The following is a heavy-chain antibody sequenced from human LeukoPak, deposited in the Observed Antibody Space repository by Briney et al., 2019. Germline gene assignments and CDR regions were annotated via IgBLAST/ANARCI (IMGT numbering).Heavy chain of an antibody. CDR2: ISYDGSNK. CDR1: GFTFSSYA. J-gene: IGHJ5*02. D-gene: IGHD3-10*01. CDR3: AREVGGSGYNWFDP. V-gene: IGHV3-30-3*01. Sequence: HPGRSLRLSCAASGFTFSSYAMHWVRQAPGKGLEWVAVISYDGSNKYYADSVKGRFTISRDNSKNTLYLQMNSLRAEDTAVYYCAREVGGSGYNWFDPWGQGTLVTVSS.